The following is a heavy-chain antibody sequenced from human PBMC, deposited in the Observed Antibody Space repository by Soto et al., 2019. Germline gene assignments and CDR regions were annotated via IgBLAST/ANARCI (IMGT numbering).Heavy chain of an antibody. J-gene: IGHJ4*02. Sequence: LRLSCAASGFTFSSYAMSWVRQAPGKGQEWVSAISGSGGSTYYAGSVKGRFTSSRDNSKNTLYLQMNSLRAEDTAVYYCAKEILDYGDYWGGEVWGQGTLVTVSS. V-gene: IGHV3-23*01. CDR1: GFTFSSYA. D-gene: IGHD4-17*01. CDR3: AKEILDYGDYWGGEV. CDR2: ISGSGGST.